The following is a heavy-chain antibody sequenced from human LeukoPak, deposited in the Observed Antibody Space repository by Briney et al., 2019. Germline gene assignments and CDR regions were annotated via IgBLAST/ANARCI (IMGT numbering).Heavy chain of an antibody. J-gene: IGHJ4*02. Sequence: GGSLRLSCAASGFTFSSYAMSWVRQAPGRGLEWVAKIKQDGSEKYYVDSLKGRFTISRDNAKNSLYLQMNSLRAEDTAVYYCARILGSYSDYWGQGTLVTVSS. CDR3: ARILGSYSDY. D-gene: IGHD3-16*01. CDR1: GFTFSSYA. V-gene: IGHV3-7*01. CDR2: IKQDGSEK.